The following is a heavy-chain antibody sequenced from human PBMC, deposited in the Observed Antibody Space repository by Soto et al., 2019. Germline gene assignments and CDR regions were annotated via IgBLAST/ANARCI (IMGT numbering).Heavy chain of an antibody. V-gene: IGHV1-18*04. CDR3: ARDHDCSSTSCYTWTYYYYYYGMDV. CDR2: ISAYNGNT. Sequence: GASVKVSCKASGYTFTSYGISWVRQAPGQGLEWMGWISAYNGNTNYAQKLQGRVTMTTDTSTSTAYMELRSLRSDDTAVYYCARDHDCSSTSCYTWTYYYYYYGMDVWGQGTTVTVS. D-gene: IGHD2-2*02. CDR1: GYTFTSYG. J-gene: IGHJ6*02.